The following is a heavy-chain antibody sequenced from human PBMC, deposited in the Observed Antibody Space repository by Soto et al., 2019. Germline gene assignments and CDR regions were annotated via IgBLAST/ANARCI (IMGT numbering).Heavy chain of an antibody. CDR2: ISDSGGST. Sequence: GGSLRLSCAASGFTFSSYAMSWVRQAPGKGLEWVSTISDSGGSTYYADSVKGRFTISRDNSKNTLYLQMNSLRAEDTAVYYCAKAWSAYDAPFDYWGQGTLVTVSS. CDR1: GFTFSSYA. V-gene: IGHV3-23*01. J-gene: IGHJ4*02. CDR3: AKAWSAYDAPFDY. D-gene: IGHD5-12*01.